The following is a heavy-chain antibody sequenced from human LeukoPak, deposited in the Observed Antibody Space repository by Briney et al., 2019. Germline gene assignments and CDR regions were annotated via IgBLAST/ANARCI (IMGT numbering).Heavy chain of an antibody. Sequence: SETLSLTSTVSGGSISSYYWSWLRQPAGKGLEWIGSLYSSGSTYYNHSLKSRVTISVDTSKNQFSLKLSSVTAADTAVYYCARDFYPYYYGSGSTNWFDPWGQGTLVTVSS. D-gene: IGHD3-10*01. CDR2: LYSSGST. V-gene: IGHV4-4*07. J-gene: IGHJ5*02. CDR3: ARDFYPYYYGSGSTNWFDP. CDR1: GGSISSYY.